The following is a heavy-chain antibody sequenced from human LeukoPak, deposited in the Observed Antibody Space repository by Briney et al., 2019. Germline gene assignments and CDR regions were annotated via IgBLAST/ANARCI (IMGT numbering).Heavy chain of an antibody. CDR2: IYYSGST. Sequence: SETLSLTCTVSGGSISSYYWSWLRQPPGKGLEWIGYIYYSGSTNYNPSLKSRVTISVDTSKNQFSLKLSSVTAADTAVYYCARHAPEYYYDSSGDYGGDFDYWGQGTLVTVSS. D-gene: IGHD3-22*01. CDR3: ARHAPEYYYDSSGDYGGDFDY. V-gene: IGHV4-59*08. CDR1: GGSISSYY. J-gene: IGHJ4*02.